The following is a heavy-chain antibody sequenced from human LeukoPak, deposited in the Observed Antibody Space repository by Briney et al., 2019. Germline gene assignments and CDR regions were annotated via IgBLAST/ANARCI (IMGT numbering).Heavy chain of an antibody. V-gene: IGHV3-66*01. CDR1: GFTVSSNY. J-gene: IGHJ4*02. D-gene: IGHD3-16*02. Sequence: GGSLRLSCAASGFTVSSNYMSWVRQAPGKGLEWVSVIYSGGSTYYADSVKGRFTISSDNSKNTLYLQMNSLRAEDTAVYYCARGSWSFYYFDYWGQGTLVTVSS. CDR2: IYSGGST. CDR3: ARGSWSFYYFDY.